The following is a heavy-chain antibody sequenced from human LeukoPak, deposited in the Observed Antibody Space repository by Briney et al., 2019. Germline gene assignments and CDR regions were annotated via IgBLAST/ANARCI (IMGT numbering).Heavy chain of an antibody. J-gene: IGHJ6*02. D-gene: IGHD4-23*01. CDR2: IYPGDSDT. Sequence: GESLKISCKGSGYNFPGYWIGWVRQMPGKGLEWMGIIYPGDSDTTYSPSFQGQVTISADKSISTAYLQWSSLKASDTAMYYCARLGDDTVVTDYYYYGMDVWGQGTTVTVSS. CDR3: ARLGDDTVVTDYYYYGMDV. CDR1: GYNFPGYW. V-gene: IGHV5-51*01.